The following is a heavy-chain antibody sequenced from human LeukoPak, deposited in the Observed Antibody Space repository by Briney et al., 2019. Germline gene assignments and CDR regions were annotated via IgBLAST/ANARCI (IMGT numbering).Heavy chain of an antibody. D-gene: IGHD6-25*01. J-gene: IGHJ4*02. CDR2: IYPGDSDT. CDR3: ARVAAAALYYFDY. CDR1: GYSFTNYW. V-gene: IGHV5-51*01. Sequence: GESLKISCKGSGYSFTNYWIGWVRQMPGKGLEWMGIIYPGDSDTKYSPSFQGQVTFSADKSISTAYLQWSSLKASDTAIYYCARVAAAALYYFDYWGQGTLVAVSS.